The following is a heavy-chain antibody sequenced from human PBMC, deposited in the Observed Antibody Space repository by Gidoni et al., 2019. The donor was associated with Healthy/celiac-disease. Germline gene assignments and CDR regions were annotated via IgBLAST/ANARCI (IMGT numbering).Heavy chain of an antibody. CDR2: ISSNGGST. V-gene: IGHV3-64D*06. J-gene: IGHJ4*02. D-gene: IGHD2-21*02. Sequence: EVQLVESGGGLVQPGGSLRLSCSASGFTFSRYAMHWVRQAPGKGLEYVSAISSNGGSTYYADSVKGRFTISRDNSKNTLYLQMSSLRAEDTAVYYCVKGGDCGGDCYARVLYYWGQGTLVTVSS. CDR3: VKGGDCGGDCYARVLYY. CDR1: GFTFSRYA.